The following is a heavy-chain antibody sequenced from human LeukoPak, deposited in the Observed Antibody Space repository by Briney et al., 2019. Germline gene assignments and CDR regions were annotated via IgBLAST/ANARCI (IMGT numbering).Heavy chain of an antibody. D-gene: IGHD7-27*01. Sequence: GGSLRLSCAASGFTFSSYTMSWVRQAPGKGLEWVSTITTSDGNTYYADSVKGRFTVSRDDSKNTLFLQMNSLRAEDTAVYYCAKDGGLWVSAHWGDSWGRGTLVTVSS. CDR3: AKDGGLWVSAHWGDS. J-gene: IGHJ4*02. CDR1: GFTFSSYT. CDR2: ITTSDGNT. V-gene: IGHV3-23*01.